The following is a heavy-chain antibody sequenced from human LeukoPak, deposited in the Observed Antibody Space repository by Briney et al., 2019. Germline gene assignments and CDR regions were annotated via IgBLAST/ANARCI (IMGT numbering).Heavy chain of an antibody. D-gene: IGHD3-10*01. CDR1: GYTFTSYY. CDR3: ARDRVLWFGELFSTSWALDY. V-gene: IGHV1-2*02. Sequence: HRASVKVSCKASGYTFTSYYMHWVRQAPGQGLEWMGVINPNSGGTNYAQKLQGRVTMTTDTSTSTAYMELRSLRSDDTAVYYCARDRVLWFGELFSTSWALDYWGQGTLVTVSS. CDR2: INPNSGGT. J-gene: IGHJ4*02.